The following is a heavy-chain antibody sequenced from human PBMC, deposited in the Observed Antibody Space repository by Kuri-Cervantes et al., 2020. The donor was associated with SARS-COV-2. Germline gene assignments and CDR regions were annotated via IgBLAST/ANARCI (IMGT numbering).Heavy chain of an antibody. J-gene: IGHJ5*02. CDR3: ARDLGGYLYH. D-gene: IGHD1-26*01. Sequence: LSLTCAASGFTFSSYAMHWVRQAPGKGLEWVAVISYDGSNKYYADSVKGRFTISRGNSKNTLYLQMNSLRAEDTAVYYCARDLGGYLYHWGQGTLVTVSS. CDR1: GFTFSSYA. CDR2: ISYDGSNK. V-gene: IGHV3-30-3*01.